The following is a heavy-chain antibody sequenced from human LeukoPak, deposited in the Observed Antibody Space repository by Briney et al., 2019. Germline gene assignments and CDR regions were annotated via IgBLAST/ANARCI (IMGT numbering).Heavy chain of an antibody. J-gene: IGHJ4*02. CDR2: INPNSGGT. CDR1: GYTFTGYY. D-gene: IGHD4-17*01. V-gene: IGHV1-2*02. Sequence: ASVKVSCKASGYTFTGYYVHWVRQAPGQGLEWMGWINPNSGGTNYAQKFQGRVTMTRDTSISTAYMELSRLRSDDTAVYYCARKRSPHSTGLGYWGQGTLVTVSS. CDR3: ARKRSPHSTGLGY.